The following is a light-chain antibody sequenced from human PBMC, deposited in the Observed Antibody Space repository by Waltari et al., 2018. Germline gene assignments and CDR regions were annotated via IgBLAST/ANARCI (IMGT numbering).Light chain of an antibody. CDR3: QAWDSSTGVV. V-gene: IGLV3-1*01. CDR1: KLGAKY. CDR2: QDS. J-gene: IGLJ2*01. Sequence: SYELTQPPSVSVSPGQTAHITCSGDKLGAKYACWYQQKPGQSPLLVIYQDSKRPSGIPERFSGANSGNTATLTISGTQAMDEADYYCQAWDSSTGVVFGGGTKLTVL.